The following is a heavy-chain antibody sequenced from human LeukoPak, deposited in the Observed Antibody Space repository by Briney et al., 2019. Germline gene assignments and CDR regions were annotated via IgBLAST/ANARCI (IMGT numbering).Heavy chain of an antibody. CDR2: ISAYNGNT. V-gene: IGHV1-8*02. CDR3: ARNLGRSSWYIWFDF. Sequence: GASVKVSCKASGYTFTSYYMHWVRQAPGQGLEWMGWISAYNGNTNYAQKFQGRVTMTRNTSISTAYMELSSLRSEDTAVYYCARNLGRSSWYIWFDFWGQGTLVTVSS. J-gene: IGHJ5*01. CDR1: GYTFTSYY. D-gene: IGHD6-13*01.